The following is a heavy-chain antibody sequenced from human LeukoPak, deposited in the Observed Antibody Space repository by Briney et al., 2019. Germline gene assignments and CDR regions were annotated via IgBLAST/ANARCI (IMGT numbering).Heavy chain of an antibody. CDR1: GFTFSSYG. D-gene: IGHD6-6*01. Sequence: PGRSLRLSCAASGFTFSSYGMHWVRQAPGKGLEWVAVIWYDGSNKYYADSVKGRFTISRDNSKNTLYLQMSSLRTEDTAVYYCAKIEGSSSYYFDYWGQGTLVTVSS. CDR2: IWYDGSNK. J-gene: IGHJ4*02. V-gene: IGHV3-33*03. CDR3: AKIEGSSSYYFDY.